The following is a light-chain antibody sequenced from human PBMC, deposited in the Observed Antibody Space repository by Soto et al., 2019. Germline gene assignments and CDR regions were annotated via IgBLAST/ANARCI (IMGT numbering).Light chain of an antibody. CDR2: DAS. Sequence: DLQMTQSPSSLSASVGDRVTITCQASQDISNYLNWYQQKPRKAPKLLIYDASNLETGVPSRFSGSGSGTDFTFSISSLQSEDIATYYCQQYDNLLLFTFGPGTKVDIK. V-gene: IGKV1-33*01. J-gene: IGKJ3*01. CDR3: QQYDNLLLFT. CDR1: QDISNY.